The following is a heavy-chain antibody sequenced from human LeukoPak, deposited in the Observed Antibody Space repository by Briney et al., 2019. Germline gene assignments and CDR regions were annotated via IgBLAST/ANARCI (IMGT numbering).Heavy chain of an antibody. J-gene: IGHJ3*02. CDR1: GGSISSSGYY. V-gene: IGHV4-39*01. D-gene: IGHD5-18*01. CDR3: ARSGYSYGADAFDI. CDR2: MYHSGST. Sequence: SETLSLTCTVSGGSISSSGYYWAWIRQPPGKGLEWIGSMYHSGSTYYNPSLKSRLTISVDTSKNQFSLKVSSVTAADTAVYHCARSGYSYGADAFDIWGQGTMVTVSS.